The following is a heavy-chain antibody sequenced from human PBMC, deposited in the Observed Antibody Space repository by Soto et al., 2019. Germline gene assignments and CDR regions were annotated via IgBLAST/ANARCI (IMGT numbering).Heavy chain of an antibody. J-gene: IGHJ6*03. V-gene: IGHV4-59*08. CDR1: GGSISSYY. CDR3: ATTTSTPYYYYYMDV. Sequence: SETLSLTCTVSGGSISSYYWSWIRQPPGKGLEWIGYIYYSGSTNYNPSLKSRVTISVDTSKNQFSLKLSSVTAADTAVYYCATTTSTPYYYYYMDVWGKGTTVTVSS. CDR2: IYYSGST. D-gene: IGHD4-17*01.